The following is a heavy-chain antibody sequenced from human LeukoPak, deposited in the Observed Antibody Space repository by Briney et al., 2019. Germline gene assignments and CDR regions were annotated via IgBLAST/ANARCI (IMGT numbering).Heavy chain of an antibody. CDR3: ATHDEGSYFET. CDR1: GGSVRSSRPY. D-gene: IGHD3-10*01. Sequence: PSETLSLTCTVSGGSVRSSRPYWGWIRQSPGKGLEWIGSVYYVGNAYYRPSLLSRATISIDTSKTHISLRLTSVTATDTGIYYCATHDEGSYFETWGQGALATVSS. CDR2: VYYVGNA. J-gene: IGHJ5*02. V-gene: IGHV4-39*02.